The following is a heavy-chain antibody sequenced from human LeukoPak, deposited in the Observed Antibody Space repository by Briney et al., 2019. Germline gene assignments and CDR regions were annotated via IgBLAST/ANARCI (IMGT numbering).Heavy chain of an antibody. CDR3: ARGLRYCSSTSCYTRGSSFDY. CDR1: GGSFSGYY. D-gene: IGHD2-2*02. CDR2: INHSGST. V-gene: IGHV4-34*01. Sequence: SSETLSLTCAVYGGSFSGYYWSWIRQPPGKGLEWIGEINHSGSTNYNPPLKSRVTISVDTSKNQFSLKLSSVTAADTAVYYCARGLRYCSSTSCYTRGSSFDYWGQGTLVTVSS. J-gene: IGHJ4*02.